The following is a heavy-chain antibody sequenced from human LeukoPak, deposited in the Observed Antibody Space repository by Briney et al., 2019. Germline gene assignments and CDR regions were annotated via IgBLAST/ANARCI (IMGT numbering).Heavy chain of an antibody. J-gene: IGHJ4*02. CDR1: GVSISSGDYC. CDR2: IYYSGST. CDR3: ASSGYSYGYGEDY. V-gene: IGHV4-30-4*01. Sequence: PSETLSLTCTVSGVSISSGDYCWSWIRQPPGKGLEWIGYIYYSGSTYYNPSLKSRVTISVDTSKNQFSLKLSSVTAADTAVYYCASSGYSYGYGEDYWGQGTLVTVSS. D-gene: IGHD5-18*01.